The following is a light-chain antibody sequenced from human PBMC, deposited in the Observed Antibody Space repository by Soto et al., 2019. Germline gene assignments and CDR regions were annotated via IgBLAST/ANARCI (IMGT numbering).Light chain of an antibody. CDR3: QQYGSSPRT. J-gene: IGKJ1*01. V-gene: IGKV3-20*01. Sequence: EIVLTQSPGTLSLSPGERATLSCRASQSVSSSYLAWYQQKPGQAPRLLIYGASSRATGIPDMFSGSGSGTDFTITISRLEPDDFAVDDCQQYGSSPRTCGQGTYVDIK. CDR2: GAS. CDR1: QSVSSSY.